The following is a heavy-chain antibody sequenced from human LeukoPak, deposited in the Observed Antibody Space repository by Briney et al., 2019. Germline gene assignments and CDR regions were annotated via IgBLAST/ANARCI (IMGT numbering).Heavy chain of an antibody. CDR3: ARGRRVNDFWSGYRRPFDY. J-gene: IGHJ4*02. Sequence: SETLSLTCAVYGGSFSGYYWSWIRQPPGKGLEWIGEINHSGSTNYNPSLKSRVTISVDTSKNQFSLKLSSVTAADTAVYYCARGRRVNDFWSGYRRPFDYWGQGTLVTVCS. CDR2: INHSGST. D-gene: IGHD3-3*01. V-gene: IGHV4-34*01. CDR1: GGSFSGYY.